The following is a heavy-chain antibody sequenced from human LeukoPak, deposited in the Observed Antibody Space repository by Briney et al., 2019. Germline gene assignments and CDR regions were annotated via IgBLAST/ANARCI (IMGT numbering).Heavy chain of an antibody. Sequence: GGSLRLSCAASGFTFSSYEMNWVRQAPGKGLEWVSYISSSGSIIYYADSVKGRFTISRDNAKNSLYLQMNSLRAEDTAVYYCARDPSGGSPARHYFDYWGQGTLVTVSS. CDR2: ISSSGSII. CDR3: ARDPSGGSPARHYFDY. CDR1: GFTFSSYE. J-gene: IGHJ4*02. V-gene: IGHV3-48*03. D-gene: IGHD2-15*01.